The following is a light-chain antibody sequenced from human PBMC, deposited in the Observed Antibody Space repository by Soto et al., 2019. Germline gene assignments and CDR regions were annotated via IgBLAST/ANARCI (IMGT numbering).Light chain of an antibody. CDR1: QSVSSNY. CDR2: GAS. J-gene: IGKJ4*01. V-gene: IGKV3-20*01. CDR3: QQYGSSPRALT. Sequence: EIVLTQSPGTLSLSPGERATLSCRASQSVSSNYLAWYQQKPGQSPRLLIYGASSRATGIPDRFSGSGSGTDFTLIISRLEPEDFAVYYCQQYGSSPRALTFGGGTKVEIK.